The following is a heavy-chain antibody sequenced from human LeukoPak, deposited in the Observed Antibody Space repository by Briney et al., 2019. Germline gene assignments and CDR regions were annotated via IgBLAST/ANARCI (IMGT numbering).Heavy chain of an antibody. CDR3: AKDLAIRGDS. Sequence: GGSLRLSCAASGFTFNIYAMSWVRQPPGKGLEWVSAILASGRGTHYSESVKGRFTISRDDSKNTLYLQMGSLRAEDTAVYFCAKDLAIRGDSWGQGTLVTVSS. CDR1: GFTFNIYA. V-gene: IGHV3-23*01. J-gene: IGHJ5*01. CDR2: ILASGRGT.